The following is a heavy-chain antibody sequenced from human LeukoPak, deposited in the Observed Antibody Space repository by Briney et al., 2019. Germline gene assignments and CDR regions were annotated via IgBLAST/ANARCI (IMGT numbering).Heavy chain of an antibody. CDR3: ARSLLWFGEFRRSSNWFDP. CDR1: GYTFTSYD. CDR2: MNPNSGNT. Sequence: VASVKVSCKASGYTFTSYDINWVRQATGQGLEWMGWMNPNSGNTGYAQKFQGRVTMTRNTSISTAYMELSSLRSEDTAVYYCARSLLWFGEFRRSSNWFDPWGQGTLVTVSS. V-gene: IGHV1-8*01. D-gene: IGHD3-10*01. J-gene: IGHJ5*02.